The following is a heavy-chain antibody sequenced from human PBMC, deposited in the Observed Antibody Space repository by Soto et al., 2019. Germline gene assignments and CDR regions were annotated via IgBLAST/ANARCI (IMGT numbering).Heavy chain of an antibody. D-gene: IGHD3-16*01. Sequence: WETLSLTCTVSGGSISSYYWSWIRQPPGKGLEWIGHIYYSGNTDYNPSLKSRLAISIDTSKNQFSLKLSSVTAAYTAVYFCAREGGESSDGLYYFDSWGQGSLVTVSS. CDR1: GGSISSYY. V-gene: IGHV4-59*12. J-gene: IGHJ4*02. CDR2: IYYSGNT. CDR3: AREGGESSDGLYYFDS.